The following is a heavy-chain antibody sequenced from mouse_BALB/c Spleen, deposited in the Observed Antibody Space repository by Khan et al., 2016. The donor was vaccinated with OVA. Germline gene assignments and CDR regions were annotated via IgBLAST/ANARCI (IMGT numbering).Heavy chain of an antibody. D-gene: IGHD1-2*01. CDR2: ISYSGST. V-gene: IGHV3-1*02. CDR3: ARTARIKY. CDR1: GYSITSGYS. Sequence: EVELVESGPGLVKPSQSLSLTCTVTGYSITSGYSWNWIRQFPGNKLEWMGYISYSGSTNYNPSPKNRISITRDTSKNQFFLQLNSVTIEDTATYYCARTARIKYWGQGTTLTVSS. J-gene: IGHJ2*01.